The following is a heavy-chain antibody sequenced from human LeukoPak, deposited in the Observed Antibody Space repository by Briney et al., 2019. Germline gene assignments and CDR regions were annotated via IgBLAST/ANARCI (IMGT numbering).Heavy chain of an antibody. Sequence: GGSLRLSCAASGLTFSTYSMNWVRQAPGKGPDWVSYISSRSSTIYFAGSVKGRFTISRDNAENSLYLQMNSLRDEDTAVYYCAREGRPAVGADWFDPWGQGTLVTVSS. CDR1: GLTFSTYS. CDR3: AREGRPAVGADWFDP. CDR2: ISSRSSTI. D-gene: IGHD4/OR15-4a*01. J-gene: IGHJ5*02. V-gene: IGHV3-48*02.